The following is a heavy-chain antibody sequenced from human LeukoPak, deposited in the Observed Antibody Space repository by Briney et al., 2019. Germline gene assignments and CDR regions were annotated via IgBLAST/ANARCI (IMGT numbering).Heavy chain of an antibody. CDR2: INPNSGGT. CDR3: ARGLRFLEWEIHQYIYYFDY. CDR1: GYTFTGYY. J-gene: IGHJ4*02. V-gene: IGHV1-2*02. Sequence: GASVKVSCKASGYTFTGYYMHWVRQAPGQGLEWMGWINPNSGGTNYAQKFQGRVTMTRDTSISTAYMELSRLRSDDTAVYYCARGLRFLEWEIHQYIYYFDYWGQGTLVTVSS. D-gene: IGHD3-3*01.